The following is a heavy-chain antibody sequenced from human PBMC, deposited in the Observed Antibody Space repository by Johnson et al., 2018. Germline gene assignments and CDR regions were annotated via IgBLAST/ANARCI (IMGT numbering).Heavy chain of an antibody. CDR3: AREMGIIRANYYYYGMDV. CDR1: GFTFSSYG. V-gene: IGHV3-30*03. D-gene: IGHD3-3*01. Sequence: VQLVESGGGVVQPGRSLRLSCAASGFTFSSYGMHWVRQAPGKGLEWVAVISYDGSNKYYADSVKGRFTISRDNSKNTLYLQMNSLRAEDTAVYYCAREMGIIRANYYYYGMDVWGQGTTVTVSS. J-gene: IGHJ6*02. CDR2: ISYDGSNK.